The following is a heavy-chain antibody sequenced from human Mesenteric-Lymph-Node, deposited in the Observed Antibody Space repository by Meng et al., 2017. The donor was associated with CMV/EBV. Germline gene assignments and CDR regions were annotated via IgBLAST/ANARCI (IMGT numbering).Heavy chain of an antibody. CDR2: ISWNSGSI. D-gene: IGHD3-10*01. V-gene: IGHV3-20*04. CDR1: GFTFSDYG. CDR3: ARGRYYYDSGNYYFDY. J-gene: IGHJ4*02. Sequence: GESLKISCAASGFTFSDYGMSWVRQASGKGLEWVSGISWNSGSIGYADSVKGRFTISRDNARNTLYLQMNSLRAEDTAVYYCARGRYYYDSGNYYFDYWGQGTLVTVSS.